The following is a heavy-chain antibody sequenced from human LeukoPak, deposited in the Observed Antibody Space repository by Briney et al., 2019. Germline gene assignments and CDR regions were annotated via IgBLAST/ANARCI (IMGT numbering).Heavy chain of an antibody. CDR3: AAGLVEYGDYSGF. CDR2: IVVGSGNT. Sequence: GASVKVSCKASGFTFTNSAMQWVRQARGQGLEWIGWIVVGSGNTNYAQKFQARVTITRDMSTSTAYMELSSLRSEDTAVYYCAAGLVEYGDYSGFWGQGTLVTVSS. J-gene: IGHJ4*02. CDR1: GFTFTNSA. D-gene: IGHD4-17*01. V-gene: IGHV1-58*02.